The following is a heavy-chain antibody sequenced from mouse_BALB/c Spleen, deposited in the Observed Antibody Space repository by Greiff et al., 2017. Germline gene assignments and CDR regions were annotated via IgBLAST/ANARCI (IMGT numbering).Heavy chain of an antibody. CDR2: ISSGGSYT. J-gene: IGHJ3*01. CDR1: GFTFSSYG. Sequence: EVKVVESGGDLVKPGGSLKLSCAASGFTFSSYGMSWVRQTPDKRLEWVATISSGGSYTYYPDSVKGRFTISRDNAKNTLYLQMSSLKSEDTAMYYCARRGSYGEDYWGQGTLVTVSA. V-gene: IGHV5-6*02. D-gene: IGHD1-1*01. CDR3: ARRGSYGEDY.